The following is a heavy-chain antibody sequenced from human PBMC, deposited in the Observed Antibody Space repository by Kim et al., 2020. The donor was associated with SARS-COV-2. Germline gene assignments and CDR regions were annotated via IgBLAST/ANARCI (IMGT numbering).Heavy chain of an antibody. V-gene: IGHV3-11*03. Sequence: DSVKGRVTIARDNAENSLYLEMNSLRAEDTAVYYCARYESSTYYYYYGMDVWGQGTTVTVSS. J-gene: IGHJ6*02. CDR3: ARYESSTYYYYYGMDV. D-gene: IGHD3-10*01.